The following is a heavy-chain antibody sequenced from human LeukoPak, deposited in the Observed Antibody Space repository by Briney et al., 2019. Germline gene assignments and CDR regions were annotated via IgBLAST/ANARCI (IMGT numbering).Heavy chain of an antibody. Sequence: SVKVSCKASGGTFSSYAISWVRQAPGQGLEWMGRIIPILGIANYAQKFQGRVTITADKSTSTAYMELSSLRSEDTAVYYCAREVGYYYGSGKPYYYGMDVWGQGTTVTVPS. D-gene: IGHD3-10*01. CDR1: GGTFSSYA. J-gene: IGHJ6*02. CDR3: AREVGYYYGSGKPYYYGMDV. V-gene: IGHV1-69*04. CDR2: IIPILGIA.